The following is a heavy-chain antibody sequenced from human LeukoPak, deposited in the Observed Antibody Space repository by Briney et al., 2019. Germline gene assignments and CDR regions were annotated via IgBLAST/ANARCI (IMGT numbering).Heavy chain of an antibody. Sequence: GGSLRLSCAASGFTFNNYAMSWVRQAPGKGLEGVANIKQDGSEKYHVDSVEGRFIISRDNAKNSLYLQMNRLRAEDTAVYYCARRGYPTSPVGAFDIWGQGTMVTVSS. J-gene: IGHJ3*02. V-gene: IGHV3-7*01. CDR3: ARRGYPTSPVGAFDI. CDR2: IKQDGSEK. D-gene: IGHD3-22*01. CDR1: GFTFNNYA.